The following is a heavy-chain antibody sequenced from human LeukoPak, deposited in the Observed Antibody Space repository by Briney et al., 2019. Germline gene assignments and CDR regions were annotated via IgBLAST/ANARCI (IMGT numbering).Heavy chain of an antibody. CDR1: GGSISSYY. D-gene: IGHD2-2*01. V-gene: IGHV4-4*07. J-gene: IGHJ5*01. CDR3: ARDRCSSTSCYPDS. CDR2: IYTSGST. Sequence: PSETLSLTCTVSGGSISSYYWSWIRQPAGKGLEWIGRIYTSGSTNYNPSLKSRVTMSVDTSKNQFSLKLSSVTAADTAVYYCARDRCSSTSCYPDSWGQGTLVTVSS.